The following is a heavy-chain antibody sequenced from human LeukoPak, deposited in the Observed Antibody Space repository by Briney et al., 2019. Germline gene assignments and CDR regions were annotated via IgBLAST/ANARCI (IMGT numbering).Heavy chain of an antibody. D-gene: IGHD2-2*01. V-gene: IGHV3-30*18. Sequence: GGSLRLSCAASGFTFSSYGMHWVRQAPGKGLEWVAVISYDGSNKYYADSVKGRFTISRDNSKNTLYLQMNSLRAEDTAVYYCAKDDLPDWGQGILVTVSS. CDR1: GFTFSSYG. CDR2: ISYDGSNK. J-gene: IGHJ4*02. CDR3: AKDDLPD.